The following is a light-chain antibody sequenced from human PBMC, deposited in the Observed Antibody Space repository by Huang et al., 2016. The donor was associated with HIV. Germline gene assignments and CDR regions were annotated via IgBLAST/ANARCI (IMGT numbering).Light chain of an antibody. CDR1: QSVSSY. J-gene: IGKJ2*01. Sequence: ELVLTQSPATLSLSPGQRATLSCRASQSVSSYLAWYQQKPGQAPGLIIYDTSKRAPGVPARFSGSGSGTDFTLTINRLEPEDFAVYYCQQHSNWPLLGQGTKLEI. CDR3: QQHSNWPL. CDR2: DTS. V-gene: IGKV3-11*01.